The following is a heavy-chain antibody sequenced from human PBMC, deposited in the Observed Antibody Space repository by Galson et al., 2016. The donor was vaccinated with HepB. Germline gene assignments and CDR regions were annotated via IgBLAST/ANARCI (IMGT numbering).Heavy chain of an antibody. CDR1: GYTFTNYG. Sequence: SVKVSCKASGYTFTNYGVTWVRQAPGQGLEWMGWINAYNGNTNYIQKFQGRVTLTTDTSTSTTYMELRSLISDDTAVYYCAGDRNGWFAPWGPGTLVTVSS. J-gene: IGHJ5*02. V-gene: IGHV1-18*01. CDR2: INAYNGNT. CDR3: AGDRNGWFAP. D-gene: IGHD1-1*01.